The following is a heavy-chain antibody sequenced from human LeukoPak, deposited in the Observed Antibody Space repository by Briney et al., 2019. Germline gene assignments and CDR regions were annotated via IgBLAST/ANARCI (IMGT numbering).Heavy chain of an antibody. CDR2: IYYSGST. J-gene: IGHJ6*03. D-gene: IGHD2-2*01. Sequence: SETLSLTCTVSGGSISSSSYYWGWIRQPPGKGLEWIGSIYYSGSTYYNPSLKSRVTISVDTSKNQFSLKLSSVTAVDTAVYYCARDVVTGVGFYYYYYMDVWGKGTTVTVSS. CDR1: GGSISSSSYY. CDR3: ARDVVTGVGFYYYYYMDV. V-gene: IGHV4-39*07.